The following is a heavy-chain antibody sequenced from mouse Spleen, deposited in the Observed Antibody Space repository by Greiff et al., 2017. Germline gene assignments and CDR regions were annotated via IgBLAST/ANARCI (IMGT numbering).Heavy chain of an antibody. V-gene: IGHV2-2*02. J-gene: IGHJ3*01. CDR1: GFSLTSYG. D-gene: IGHD4-1*01. CDR2: IWSGGST. CDR3: ARGNWDWFAY. Sequence: VMLVESGPGLVQPSQSLSITCTVSGFSLTSYGVHWVRQSPGKGLEWLGVIWSGGSTDYNAAFISRLSISKDNSKSQVFFKMNSLQANDTAIYYCARGNWDWFAYWGQGTLVTGSA.